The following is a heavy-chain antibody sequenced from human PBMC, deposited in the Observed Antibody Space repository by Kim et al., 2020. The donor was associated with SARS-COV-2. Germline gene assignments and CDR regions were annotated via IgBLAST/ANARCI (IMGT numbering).Heavy chain of an antibody. D-gene: IGHD6-19*01. CDR3: ARVGSSGWYFDY. J-gene: IGHJ4*02. V-gene: IGHV4-4*02. Sequence: NYNPSLKSRVTISVDKSKNQFSLKLSSVTAADTAVYYCARVGSSGWYFDYWGQGTLVTVSS.